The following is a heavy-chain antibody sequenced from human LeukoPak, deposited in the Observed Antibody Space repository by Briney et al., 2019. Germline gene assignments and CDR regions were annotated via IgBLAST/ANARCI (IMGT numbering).Heavy chain of an antibody. CDR3: QARHGY. CDR1: GSTFSSFA. D-gene: IGHD6-6*01. Sequence: GGPMSFSYAASGSTFSSFAMIWVRQPPGKGLEWVSAISGSGGSTYYADSVKGRFTVSRDNSKNTLYLQMESLRVEDTAVYYCQARHGYWGHGTPVTVSS. J-gene: IGHJ4*01. V-gene: IGHV3-23*01. CDR2: ISGSGGST.